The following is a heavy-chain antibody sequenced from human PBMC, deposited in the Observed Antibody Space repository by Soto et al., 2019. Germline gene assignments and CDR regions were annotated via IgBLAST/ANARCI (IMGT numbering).Heavy chain of an antibody. CDR2: IDKVGTDA. V-gene: IGHV3-74*03. D-gene: IGHD3-10*01. J-gene: IGHJ6*03. Sequence: EVQLVESGGGLVQPGGSPRLSCAASEFTFSGRSVHWVRQAPGKGLVWVSGIDKVGTDATYADSVKGRFTSSRDNAKNTVYLQMNSLRVEDTAVYYCARGWFGPDVWGKGTTVTVSS. CDR3: ARGWFGPDV. CDR1: EFTFSGRS.